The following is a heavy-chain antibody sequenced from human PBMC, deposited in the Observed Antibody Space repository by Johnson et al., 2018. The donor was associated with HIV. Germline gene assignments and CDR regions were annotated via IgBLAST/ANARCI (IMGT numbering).Heavy chain of an antibody. J-gene: IGHJ3*02. Sequence: QVQLVESGGGVVQSGRSLRLSCAASGFTFSSYGMHWVRQAPAKGLEWVAVISYDGSDKDYADSVKGRFTISRDSSKNTLYLQMNSLRAEDTAVYYCARDPSVPLVGTISWGAFDIWGQGTMVTVSS. D-gene: IGHD1-26*01. CDR2: ISYDGSDK. CDR3: ARDPSVPLVGTISWGAFDI. V-gene: IGHV3-30*04. CDR1: GFTFSSYG.